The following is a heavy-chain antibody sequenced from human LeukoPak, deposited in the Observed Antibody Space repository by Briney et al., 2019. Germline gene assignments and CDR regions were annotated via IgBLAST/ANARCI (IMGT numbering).Heavy chain of an antibody. V-gene: IGHV4-61*01. CDR1: GGSISSGNYY. Sequence: PSQTLSLTCTVSGGSISSGNYYWSWIRQPPGKGLEWIGYIYYSGSTNYNPSLKSRVTISVDTSKNQFSLELSSVTAADTAVYYCAREVGGGLVDYWGQGTLVTVSS. CDR3: AREVGGGLVDY. CDR2: IYYSGST. J-gene: IGHJ4*02. D-gene: IGHD1-26*01.